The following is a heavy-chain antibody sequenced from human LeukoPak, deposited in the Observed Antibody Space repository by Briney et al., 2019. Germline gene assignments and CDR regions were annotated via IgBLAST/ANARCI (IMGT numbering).Heavy chain of an antibody. D-gene: IGHD3-22*01. CDR3: AREYYDSSGYYYIHFDY. V-gene: IGHV3-21*01. J-gene: IGHJ4*02. CDR1: GFTFSSYS. CDR2: ISSSSYI. Sequence: GGSLRLSCAASGFTFSSYSMKWVRQAAGKGLEWVSSISSSSYIYYADSVKGGFTISRDNAKNSLYLQMNSLRAEDTAVYYCAREYYDSSGYYYIHFDYWGQGTLVTVSS.